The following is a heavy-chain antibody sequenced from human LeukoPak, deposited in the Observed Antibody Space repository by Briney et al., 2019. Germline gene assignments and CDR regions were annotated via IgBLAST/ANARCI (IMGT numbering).Heavy chain of an antibody. CDR2: ISYDGSNK. Sequence: GGSLRLSCAASGFTFSSYAMHWVRQAPGKGLEWVAVISYDGSNKYYADSVKGRFTISRDNSKNTLYLQMNSLRAEDTAVYYCARVHTQRLASHFDYWGQGTLVTVSS. V-gene: IGHV3-30-3*01. CDR1: GFTFSSYA. CDR3: ARVHTQRLASHFDY. D-gene: IGHD6-25*01. J-gene: IGHJ4*02.